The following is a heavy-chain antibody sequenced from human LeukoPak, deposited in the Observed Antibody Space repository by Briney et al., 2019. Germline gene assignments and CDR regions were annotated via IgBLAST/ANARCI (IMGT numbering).Heavy chain of an antibody. CDR2: INHSGST. D-gene: IGHD5-18*01. J-gene: IGHJ4*02. CDR1: GGSFSGYY. Sequence: SETLSLTCAVYGGSFSGYYWSWIRQPPGKGLEWIGEINHSGSTNYNPSLKSRVTISVDTSENQFSLKLSSVTAADTAVYYCARGRTAVVKDWGQGTLVTVSS. V-gene: IGHV4-34*01. CDR3: ARGRTAVVKD.